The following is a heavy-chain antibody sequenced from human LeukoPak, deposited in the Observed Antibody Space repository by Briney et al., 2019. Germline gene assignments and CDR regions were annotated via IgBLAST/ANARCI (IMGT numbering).Heavy chain of an antibody. J-gene: IGHJ4*02. CDR1: GFTFGDYA. Sequence: GRSLRLSCTASGFTFGDYAMSWVRQAPGKGLEWVGFIRSKAYGGTTEYAASVKGRFTISRDDSKSIAYLQMNSLKTEDTAVYYCTRSYYYDSSGYQNWGQGTLVTVSS. CDR3: TRSYYYDSSGYQN. CDR2: IRSKAYGGTT. V-gene: IGHV3-49*04. D-gene: IGHD3-22*01.